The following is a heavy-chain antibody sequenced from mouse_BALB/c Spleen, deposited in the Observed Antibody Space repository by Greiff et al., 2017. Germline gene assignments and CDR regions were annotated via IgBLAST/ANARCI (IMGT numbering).Heavy chain of an antibody. V-gene: IGHV5-6-3*01. CDR3: ARDPPLWPLDY. D-gene: IGHD1-1*02. Sequence: EVQVVESGGGLVQPGGSLKLSCAASGFTFSSYGMSWVRQTPDKRLELVATINSNGGSTYYPDSVKGRFTISRDNAKNTLYLQMSSLKSEDTAMYYCARDPPLWPLDYWGQGTTLTVSS. CDR2: INSNGGST. CDR1: GFTFSSYG. J-gene: IGHJ2*01.